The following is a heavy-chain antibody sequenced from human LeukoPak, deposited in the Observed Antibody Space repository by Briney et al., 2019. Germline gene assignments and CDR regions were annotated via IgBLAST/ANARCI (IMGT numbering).Heavy chain of an antibody. V-gene: IGHV5-51*01. CDR2: IYPGDSDT. D-gene: IGHD5-18*01. Sequence: GEPLKISYQGSGYRFTSYWIGWVRPMPGKGLEWMGIIYPGDSDTRYSPSFQGQVTISADKSISTAYLQWSSLKASDTAMYYCARRLRIQPKIDYFDYWGQGTLVTVSS. J-gene: IGHJ4*02. CDR1: GYRFTSYW. CDR3: ARRLRIQPKIDYFDY.